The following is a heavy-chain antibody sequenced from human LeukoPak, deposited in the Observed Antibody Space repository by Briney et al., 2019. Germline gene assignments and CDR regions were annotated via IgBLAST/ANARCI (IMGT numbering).Heavy chain of an antibody. Sequence: GASVKVSCKSSGYTFTGYYMHWVRQAPGQGLEWMGWINPNSGGTNYAQKLQGRVTMTTDTSTSTAYMELRSLRSDDTAVYYCARGYPRGAFDIWGQGTMVTVSS. CDR3: ARGYPRGAFDI. J-gene: IGHJ3*02. CDR2: INPNSGGT. V-gene: IGHV1-2*02. D-gene: IGHD1-1*01. CDR1: GYTFTGYY.